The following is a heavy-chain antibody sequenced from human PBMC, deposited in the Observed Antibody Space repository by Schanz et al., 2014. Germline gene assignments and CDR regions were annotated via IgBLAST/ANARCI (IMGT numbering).Heavy chain of an antibody. J-gene: IGHJ4*02. CDR1: GFTLSNSD. Sequence: EVQLVESGGGLVQPGGSLRLSCAASGFTLSNSDMHWVRQGTGKGLEWVSTIGYLGDTYYPDSVKGRFTVSRDSGQNSLYRQMNSLIAGDTAVYYYARGTDGNLHYWGQGALVTVSP. CDR3: ARGTDGNLHY. V-gene: IGHV3-13*01. D-gene: IGHD1-1*01. CDR2: IGYLGDT.